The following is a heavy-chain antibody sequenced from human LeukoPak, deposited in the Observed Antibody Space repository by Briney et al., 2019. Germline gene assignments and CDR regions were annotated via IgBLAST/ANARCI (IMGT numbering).Heavy chain of an antibody. CDR3: ARGSWAAAGINLDN. V-gene: IGHV4-34*01. J-gene: IGHJ4*02. Sequence: SETLSLTCAVYGGSFSGYYWSWIRQPPGKGLECIGEINHSGSTNYNPSLKSRVTIPVDTSKNQFSLKLSSVTAADTAVYYCARGSWAAAGINLDNWGPGTLVTVSS. CDR1: GGSFSGYY. CDR2: INHSGST. D-gene: IGHD6-13*01.